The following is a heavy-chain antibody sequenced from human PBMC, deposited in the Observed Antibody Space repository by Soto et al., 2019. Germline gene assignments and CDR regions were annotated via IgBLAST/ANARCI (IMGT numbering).Heavy chain of an antibody. CDR3: AREASVPSFGEFWFFDL. CDR1: GFTFSNHG. Sequence: EVQLLESGGGLAQPGGSLRLSCAAPGFTFSNHGMTWVRQAPGKGLEWVSSVSADGYTTYYADSVRGRLTISRDNSGDTVYVRMNNLRAEDTALYYCAREASVPSFGEFWFFDLWGRGTQVTVSS. CDR2: VSADGYTT. V-gene: IGHV3-23*01. D-gene: IGHD3-10*01. J-gene: IGHJ2*01.